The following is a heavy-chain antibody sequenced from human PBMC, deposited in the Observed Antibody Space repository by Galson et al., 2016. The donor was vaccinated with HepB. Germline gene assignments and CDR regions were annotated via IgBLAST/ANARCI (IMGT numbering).Heavy chain of an antibody. J-gene: IGHJ4*02. V-gene: IGHV3-23*01. D-gene: IGHD5-12*01. CDR1: GFTFGSYA. Sequence: SLRLSCAASGFTFGSYAMTWVRQAPGKGLEWVSSIEGSGFSTYYANSMKGRFTISRDNSKNTLYLQMNSLTAEDTAVYYCAQKWLRFDSWGQGTLVTVSS. CDR2: IEGSGFST. CDR3: AQKWLRFDS.